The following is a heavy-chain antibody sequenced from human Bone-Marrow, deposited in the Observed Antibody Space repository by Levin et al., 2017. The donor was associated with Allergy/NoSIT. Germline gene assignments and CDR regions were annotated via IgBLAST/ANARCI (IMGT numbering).Heavy chain of an antibody. Sequence: GGSLRLSCTVSGFTFTSYWIHRVRQAPGKGLVWVSRIKSDESSPQYADFGKGRFTISRDNAKNTVYLQMNSLTAEDTGLYFCARDVIAGMDVWGQGTTVIVSS. V-gene: IGHV3-74*03. J-gene: IGHJ6*02. D-gene: IGHD6-13*01. CDR3: ARDVIAGMDV. CDR1: GFTFTSYW. CDR2: IKSDESSP.